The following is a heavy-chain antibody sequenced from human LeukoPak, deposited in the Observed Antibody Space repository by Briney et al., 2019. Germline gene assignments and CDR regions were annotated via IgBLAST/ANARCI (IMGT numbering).Heavy chain of an antibody. CDR1: GFTFSTYG. V-gene: IGHV3-30*18. J-gene: IGHJ4*02. D-gene: IGHD3-22*01. CDR2: IAYDGNNK. Sequence: GGSLRLSCAASGFTFSTYGMHCVRQAPGKGLEWVAGIAYDGNNKFYADSVKGRFTISRDNSKNTLFLQMNSLRAEDTAVYYFAKDENSSGVSHGGQGTLVTVSS. CDR3: AKDENSSGVSH.